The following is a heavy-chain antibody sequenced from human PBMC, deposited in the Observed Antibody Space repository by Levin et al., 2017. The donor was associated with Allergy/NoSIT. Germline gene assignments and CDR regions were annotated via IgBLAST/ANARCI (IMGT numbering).Heavy chain of an antibody. D-gene: IGHD5-18*01. J-gene: IGHJ4*02. V-gene: IGHV4-30-2*01. Sequence: SCAVSGGSISSGGYSWSWIRQPPGKGLEWIGYIYHSGSTYYNPSLKSRVTISVDRSKNQFSLKLSSVTAADTAVYYCARGYSYGRFDYWGQGTLVTVSS. CDR1: GGSISSGGYS. CDR3: ARGYSYGRFDY. CDR2: IYHSGST.